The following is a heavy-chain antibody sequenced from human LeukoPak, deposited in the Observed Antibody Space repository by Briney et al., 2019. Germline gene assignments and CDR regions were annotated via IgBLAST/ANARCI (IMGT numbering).Heavy chain of an antibody. J-gene: IGHJ4*02. CDR2: INPDSGGT. CDR3: ARDQEQQQLYDY. D-gene: IGHD6-13*01. Sequence: ASVKVSCKASGYTFTGYYMHWVRQAPGQGLEWMGWINPDSGGTNYAQKFQGRVTMTRDTSISTAYMELSRLRSDDTAVYYCARDQEQQQLYDYWGQGTLVTVSP. V-gene: IGHV1-2*02. CDR1: GYTFTGYY.